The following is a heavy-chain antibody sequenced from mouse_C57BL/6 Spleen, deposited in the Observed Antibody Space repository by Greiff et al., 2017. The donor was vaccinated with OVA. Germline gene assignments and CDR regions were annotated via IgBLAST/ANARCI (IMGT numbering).Heavy chain of an antibody. CDR2: ISYDGSN. J-gene: IGHJ2*01. Sequence: VQLKESGPGLVKPSQSLSLTCSVTGYSITSGYYWNWIRQFPGNKLEWMGYISYDGSNNYNPSLKNRISITRDTSKNQFFLKLNSVTTEDTATYYCARRFYDGSFDYWGQGTTLTVSS. CDR3: ARRFYDGSFDY. CDR1: GYSITSGYY. D-gene: IGHD2-3*01. V-gene: IGHV3-6*01.